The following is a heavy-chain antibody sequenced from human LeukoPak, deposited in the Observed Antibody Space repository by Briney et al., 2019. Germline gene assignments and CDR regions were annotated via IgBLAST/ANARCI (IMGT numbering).Heavy chain of an antibody. D-gene: IGHD1-26*01. V-gene: IGHV1-46*03. CDR3: ARGSGAQGRRWDY. J-gene: IGHJ4*02. CDR1: GYTFTSYY. Sequence: GASVKVSCKASGYTFTSYYMHWVRQAPGQGLEWMGIISPSGGSTSYTQKFQGRVTMTRDTSTSTVHMELSSLRSEDTAVYYCARGSGAQGRRWDYWGQGTLVTVSS. CDR2: ISPSGGST.